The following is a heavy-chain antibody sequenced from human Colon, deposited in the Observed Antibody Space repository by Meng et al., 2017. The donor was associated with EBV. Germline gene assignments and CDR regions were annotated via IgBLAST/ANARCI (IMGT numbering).Heavy chain of an antibody. CDR2: FHPSGSI. Sequence: QVQRQQVPVTPLMTPAPLCPSCVFSCASLSDYYSSWIRQSPGRLLEWIGKFHPSGSIFYPPSLQRRVTISVDTTKNQFSLLLNAATAADTAVYFASRGVDSYNLGNLLGRGTLVTVSS. CDR1: CASLSDYY. CDR3: SRGVDSYNLGNL. J-gene: IGHJ2*01. V-gene: IGHV4-34*02. D-gene: IGHD1-14*01.